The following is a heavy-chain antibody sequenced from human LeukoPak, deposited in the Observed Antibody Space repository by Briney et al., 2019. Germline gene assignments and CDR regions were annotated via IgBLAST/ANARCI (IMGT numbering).Heavy chain of an antibody. J-gene: IGHJ4*02. CDR1: GFTFSSYR. D-gene: IGHD3-3*01. CDR3: ARERRNYDFWSAPDY. V-gene: IGHV3-7*01. CDR2: IKQDGSEK. Sequence: GGSLRLSCAASGFTFSSYRMSWVRQAPGKGLEWVANIKQDGSEKYYVDSVKGRFTISRDNAKNSLYLQMNSLRAEDTAVYYCARERRNYDFWSAPDYWGQGTLVTVSS.